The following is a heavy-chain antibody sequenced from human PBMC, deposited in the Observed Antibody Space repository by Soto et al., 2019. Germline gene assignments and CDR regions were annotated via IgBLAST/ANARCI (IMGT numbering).Heavy chain of an antibody. CDR2: IYNSGTS. Sequence: TLSLTFTVSGAPISSGGSYRWWIRQHPGKCPWWFGYIYNSGTSFYNTSLGSRITMSLDAAETHFSLELRSVTVADTAVYYCAREPISTPRGVTQVDPWGQGTLVT. CDR3: AREPISTPRGVTQVDP. V-gene: IGHV4-31*03. D-gene: IGHD3-10*01. J-gene: IGHJ5*02. CDR1: GAPISSGGSY.